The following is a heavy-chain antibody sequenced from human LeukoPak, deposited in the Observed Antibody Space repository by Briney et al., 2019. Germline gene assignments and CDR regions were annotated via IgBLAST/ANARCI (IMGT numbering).Heavy chain of an antibody. D-gene: IGHD1-26*01. CDR3: ARVRVGAFDI. CDR2: ISTSSSTI. V-gene: IGHV3-48*01. Sequence: GGSLRLSCAASGFTFSSYSMNWVRQAPGKGLEWVSYISTSSSTIYYADSVKGRFTISRDNAKNSLFLQMNSLRAEDTAVYYCARVRVGAFDIWGQGTMVTVSS. CDR1: GFTFSSYS. J-gene: IGHJ3*02.